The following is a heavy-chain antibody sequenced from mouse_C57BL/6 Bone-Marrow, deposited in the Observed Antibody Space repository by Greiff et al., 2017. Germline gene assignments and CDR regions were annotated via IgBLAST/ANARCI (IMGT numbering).Heavy chain of an antibody. CDR2: INPNNGGT. D-gene: IGHD1-1*01. CDR1: GYTFTDYN. Sequence: EVQLQQSGPELVKPGASVKMSCKASGYTFTDYNMHWVKQSHGKSLEWIGYINPNNGGTSYNQKFKGKATLTVNKSSSTAYMVLRSLTSEDSAVYYCARHYGSSYEFAYWGQGTLVTVSA. CDR3: ARHYGSSYEFAY. V-gene: IGHV1-22*01. J-gene: IGHJ3*01.